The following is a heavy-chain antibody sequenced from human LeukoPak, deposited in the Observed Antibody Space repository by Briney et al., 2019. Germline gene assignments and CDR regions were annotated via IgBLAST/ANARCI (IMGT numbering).Heavy chain of an antibody. CDR1: GYTFTGYY. V-gene: IGHV1-2*02. J-gene: IGHJ4*02. D-gene: IGHD1-1*01. Sequence: ASVKVSCKASGYTFTGYYMHWVRQAPGQGLEWMGWINPNSGGTNYAQKFQGRVTMTRDTSISTAYMELSRLRSDDTAVYYCARRRRHQANYYFDYWGQGTLVTVSS. CDR3: ARRRRHQANYYFDY. CDR2: INPNSGGT.